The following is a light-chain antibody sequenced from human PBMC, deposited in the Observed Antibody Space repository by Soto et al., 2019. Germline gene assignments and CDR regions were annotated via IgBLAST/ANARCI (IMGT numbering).Light chain of an antibody. CDR1: QSVSTY. CDR3: QQSYTTPRT. Sequence: EIALTQSPATLSLSPGEGATLPCRASQSVSTYLAWYQQKPGQAPRLLIYGASRRAAGIPARFSGSGSGTDFTLTVSSLQPEDFATYYCQQSYTTPRTFGQGTKVDI. CDR2: GAS. J-gene: IGKJ1*01. V-gene: IGKV3-11*01.